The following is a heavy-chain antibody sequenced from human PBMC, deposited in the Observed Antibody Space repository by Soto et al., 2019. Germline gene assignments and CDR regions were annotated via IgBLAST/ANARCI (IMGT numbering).Heavy chain of an antibody. Sequence: PSETLSLTCTVSGGSISSYDWSWIRQPPGKGLEWIGYIYYSGSTNYNPSLKSRVTISVDTSKNQFSLKLSSVTAADTAVYYCARDQGPRYGMDVWGQGTTVTVSS. CDR3: ARDQGPRYGMDV. CDR2: IYYSGST. J-gene: IGHJ6*02. CDR1: GGSISSYD. V-gene: IGHV4-59*01.